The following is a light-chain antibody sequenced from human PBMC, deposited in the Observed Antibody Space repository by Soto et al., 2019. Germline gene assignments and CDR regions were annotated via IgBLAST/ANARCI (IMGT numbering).Light chain of an antibody. Sequence: QSVLTQPPSASGSPGQSVTISSSGTSSDVGGYNSVSWFQQHPGKAPKLMIYEVDKRPSGVPARFSGSKSGNTASLTVSGLQAEDEADYYYNSYARNNNVLFGGGTKLTVL. CDR3: NSYARNNNVL. CDR2: EVD. J-gene: IGLJ2*01. V-gene: IGLV2-8*01. CDR1: SSDVGGYNS.